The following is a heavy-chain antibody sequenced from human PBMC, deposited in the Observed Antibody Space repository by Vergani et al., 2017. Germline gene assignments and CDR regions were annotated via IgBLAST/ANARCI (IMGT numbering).Heavy chain of an antibody. CDR3: ERHSTVKWLLKWVWIAP. J-gene: IGHJ5*02. CDR1: GASIRSSNYY. Sequence: QLQLQESGPGLVKPSATLSLTCSVSGASIRSSNYYWGWIRQPPGKGLEWIASIYYSGSTYYNPSLKSRVTISVDTSKNQFSLKLSSVTAADTAVYFCERHSTVKWLLKWVWIAPWGQGILVTVSS. CDR2: IYYSGST. V-gene: IGHV4-39*01. D-gene: IGHD6-19*01.